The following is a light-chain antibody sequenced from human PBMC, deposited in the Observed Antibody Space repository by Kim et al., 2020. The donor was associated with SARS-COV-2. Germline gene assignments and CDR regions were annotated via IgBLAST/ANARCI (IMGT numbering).Light chain of an antibody. CDR1: QSVSSTY. J-gene: IGKJ1*01. CDR3: QRYTNSPWT. Sequence: EIVLTQSPGTLSLSPGERATLSCRASQSVSSTYLAWYQQKPGQAPRLLIYGASSRATGIPDRFSGSGSGTDFTLTISRLEPEDFAVYYCQRYTNSPWTFGQGTKVDIK. V-gene: IGKV3-20*01. CDR2: GAS.